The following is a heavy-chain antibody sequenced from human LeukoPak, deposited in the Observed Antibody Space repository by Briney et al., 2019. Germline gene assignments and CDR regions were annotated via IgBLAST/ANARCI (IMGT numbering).Heavy chain of an antibody. CDR2: LNHSGST. CDR1: GGSFRGYY. CDR3: AREECSSTSCYMGNDAFDI. D-gene: IGHD2-2*02. Sequence: SETLSLTCAAYGGSFRGYYWSWIRQPPGTGLDWIRQLNHSGSTNYNPSLKSRVTMSVDTAKNQFSLKLSSVTAADTAVYYCAREECSSTSCYMGNDAFDIWGQGTMVTVSS. J-gene: IGHJ3*02. V-gene: IGHV4-34*01.